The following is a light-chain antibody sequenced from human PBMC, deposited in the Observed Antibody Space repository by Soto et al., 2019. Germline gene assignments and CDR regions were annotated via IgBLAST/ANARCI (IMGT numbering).Light chain of an antibody. CDR3: SSYTTSNSWV. CDR1: SSDIGGYTY. V-gene: IGLV2-14*01. CDR2: EVS. Sequence: QSALTQPASVSGSPGQSIAISCTGSSSDIGGYTYVSWYQQLPGKAPKLLIYEVSNRPSGVSTRFSGSKSGNTASLTISGRQADDEADYYCSSYTTSNSWVFGGGTKLTVL. J-gene: IGLJ3*02.